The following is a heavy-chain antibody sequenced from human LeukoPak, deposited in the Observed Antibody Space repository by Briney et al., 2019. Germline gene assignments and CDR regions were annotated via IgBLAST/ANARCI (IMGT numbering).Heavy chain of an antibody. CDR1: GYTFTSYG. Sequence: GASVKVSCKASGYTFTSYGISWVRQAPGQGLEWMGGIIPIFGTANYAQKFQGRVTITTDESTSTAYMELSSLRSEDTAVYYCARDLRLIAVAGTRVIGWFDPWGQGTLVTVSS. CDR2: IIPIFGTA. V-gene: IGHV1-69*05. J-gene: IGHJ5*02. D-gene: IGHD6-19*01. CDR3: ARDLRLIAVAGTRVIGWFDP.